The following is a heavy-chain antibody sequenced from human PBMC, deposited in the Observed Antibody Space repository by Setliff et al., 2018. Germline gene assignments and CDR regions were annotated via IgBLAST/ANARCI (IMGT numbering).Heavy chain of an antibody. Sequence: ASVKVSCKASGNRFTDYFLHWVRQAPGQGLEWMGWINPNSGDTHSAQKFQGRVTMTRDTSINTAYMELSSLTSDDTAFYYCVRSGKFGMRFWFDQWGLGTLVTFSS. J-gene: IGHJ5*02. V-gene: IGHV1-2*02. CDR3: VRSGKFGMRFWFDQ. CDR1: GNRFTDYF. CDR2: INPNSGDT. D-gene: IGHD1-26*01.